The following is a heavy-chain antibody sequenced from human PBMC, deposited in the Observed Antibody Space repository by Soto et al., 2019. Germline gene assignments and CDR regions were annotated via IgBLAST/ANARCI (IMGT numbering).Heavy chain of an antibody. D-gene: IGHD3-16*01. J-gene: IGHJ6*02. CDR3: ATQTISYTWGV. CDR2: VQDGTQ. Sequence: QVELQESGPGLVKPSGTLSPTCTGSRAPIPTTRWWAWVRLPPGKGLEWFGEVQDGTQHSNPSPASRMTMAVDKSKNHFSLRLTSVTAADTAIYYCATQTISYTWGVWGRGTTVTVSS. CDR1: RAPIPTTRW. V-gene: IGHV4-4*02.